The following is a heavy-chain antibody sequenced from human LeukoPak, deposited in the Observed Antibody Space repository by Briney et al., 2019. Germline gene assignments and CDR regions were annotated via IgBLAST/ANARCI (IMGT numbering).Heavy chain of an antibody. CDR3: AEQSGGYYDSSGYYR. CDR2: ISGSGGST. D-gene: IGHD3-22*01. CDR1: GFTFSSYW. Sequence: GGSLRLSCAASGFTFSSYWMHWVRQAPGKGLEWVSAISGSGGSTYYADSVKGRFTISRDNSKNTLYLQMNSLRAEDTAVYYCAEQSGGYYDSSGYYRWGQGTLVTVSS. V-gene: IGHV3-23*01. J-gene: IGHJ5*02.